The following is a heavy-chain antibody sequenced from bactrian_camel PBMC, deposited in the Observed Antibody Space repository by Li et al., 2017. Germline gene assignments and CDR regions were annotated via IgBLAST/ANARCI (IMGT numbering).Heavy chain of an antibody. D-gene: IGHD2*01. CDR1: GFTFSTNA. CDR2: IDIRGAP. V-gene: IGHV3S67*01. CDR3: AADAVNLQMARWYTY. J-gene: IGHJ4*01. Sequence: VQLVESGGGSVQAGGSLRLSCVASGFTFSTNAMSWVRQAPGKEREAVAAIDIRGAPTYTYAVSGRFLISRDNAENTLYLQMNDLKVEDTAEYYCAADAVNLQMARWYTYWGQGTQVTVS.